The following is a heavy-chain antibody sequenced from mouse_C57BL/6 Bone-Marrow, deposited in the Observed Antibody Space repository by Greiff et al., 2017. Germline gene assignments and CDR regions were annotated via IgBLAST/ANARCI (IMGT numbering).Heavy chain of an antibody. CDR1: GYTFTSYW. J-gene: IGHJ3*01. CDR3: ARTGGPWFAY. CDR2: IDPSDSET. Sequence: VQLQQPGAELVRPGSSVKLSCKASGYTFTSYWMHWVKQRPIQGLEWIGNIDPSDSETHYNQKFKDKATLTVEKSSSTAYMQLSSLTSEDSAVYYCARTGGPWFAYGGQGTLVTVSA. V-gene: IGHV1-52*01.